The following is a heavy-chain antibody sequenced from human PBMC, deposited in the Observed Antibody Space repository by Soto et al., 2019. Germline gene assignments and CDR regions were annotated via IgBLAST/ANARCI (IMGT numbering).Heavy chain of an antibody. CDR2: IKQDGSEK. Sequence: EVQLVESGGGLVQPGGSLRLSCAASGFTFSSYWMSWVRQAPGKGLEWVANIKQDGSEKDYVDAVKGRFSTSRDNAKNSLYLQMNSRGAEDSAVYYCWRSIAARRDWFAPGGEGTPVPVTS. CDR3: WRSIAARRDWFAP. J-gene: IGHJ5*02. CDR1: GFTFSSYW. V-gene: IGHV3-7*01. D-gene: IGHD6-6*01.